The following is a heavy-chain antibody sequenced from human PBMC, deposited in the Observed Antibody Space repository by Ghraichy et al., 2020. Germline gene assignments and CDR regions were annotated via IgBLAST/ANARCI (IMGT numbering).Heavy chain of an antibody. V-gene: IGHV1-18*04. CDR3: ARDRFESFGELSAYWFYP. D-gene: IGHD3-10*01. J-gene: IGHJ5*02. CDR1: GYTFTSYG. Sequence: ASVKVSCKASGYTFTSYGISWVRQAPGQGLAWMGWISAYKGNTNYAQKLQGRVTMTTDTSTSTAYMELRSLRSDDTAVYYCARDRFESFGELSAYWFYPWAQGTLVTVSS. CDR2: ISAYKGNT.